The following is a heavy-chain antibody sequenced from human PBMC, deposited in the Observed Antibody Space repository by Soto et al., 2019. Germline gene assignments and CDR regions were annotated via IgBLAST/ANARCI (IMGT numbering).Heavy chain of an antibody. J-gene: IGHJ6*02. D-gene: IGHD3-16*01. CDR1: GFTFTSYA. CDR3: AKEIRPLFWDGGYYYGMNV. V-gene: IGHV3-23*01. Sequence: PGGSLRLSCAASGFTFTSYAIGWVRQAPGKGLEWVSTISGSGSSTYYADSVKGRFTISRDSSKNTVHLQMNSLRVEDTAIYYCAKEIRPLFWDGGYYYGMNVWGLGTTVTSP. CDR2: ISGSGSST.